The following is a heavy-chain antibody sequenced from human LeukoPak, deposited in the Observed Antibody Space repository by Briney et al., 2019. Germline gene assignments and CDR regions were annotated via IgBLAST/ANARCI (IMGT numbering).Heavy chain of an antibody. CDR1: GVSISSSNSY. CDR3: AKDAIWFGETSEEAGDY. Sequence: SETLSLTCTVSGVSISSSNSYWGWIRQPPGTGLEWIGSIYYSGNTYYNASLKSQVSISIDTSKNQFSLRLTSVTAADTAVYYCAKDAIWFGETSEEAGDYWGQGTLVTVSS. D-gene: IGHD3-10*01. J-gene: IGHJ4*02. CDR2: IYYSGNT. V-gene: IGHV4-39*02.